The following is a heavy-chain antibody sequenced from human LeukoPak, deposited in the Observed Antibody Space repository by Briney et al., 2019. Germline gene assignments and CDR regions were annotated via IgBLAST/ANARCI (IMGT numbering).Heavy chain of an antibody. Sequence: SETLSLTCAVYGGSFSGYYWNWIRQPPGKGLEWIGEINHSGSTNYNPSLKSRVTISVDTSKNQLSLEVSSVTAADTAVYYCARGMALAAVFDYWGQGTLVTVSS. CDR3: ARGMALAAVFDY. CDR1: GGSFSGYY. J-gene: IGHJ4*02. V-gene: IGHV4-34*01. D-gene: IGHD2-15*01. CDR2: INHSGST.